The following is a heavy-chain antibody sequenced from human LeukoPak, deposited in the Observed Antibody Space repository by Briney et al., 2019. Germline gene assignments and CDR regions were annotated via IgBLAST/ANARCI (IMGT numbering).Heavy chain of an antibody. CDR1: GFTFSSYA. CDR2: ISGSGDNT. D-gene: IGHD6-19*01. CDR3: AKVGYTSGGPYYFDY. Sequence: PGGSLRLSCTASGFTFSSYAISWVRQAPGKGLEWVSGISGSGDNTYYADSVKGRFTISRDNSKNTLYLQMNSLRAEDTAVFYCAKVGYTSGGPYYFDYWGQGTLVTVSS. V-gene: IGHV3-23*01. J-gene: IGHJ4*02.